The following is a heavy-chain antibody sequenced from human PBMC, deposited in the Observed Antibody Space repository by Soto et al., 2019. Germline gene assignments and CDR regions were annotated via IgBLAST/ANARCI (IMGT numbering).Heavy chain of an antibody. V-gene: IGHV3-30*18. CDR3: AKDRGLMTYYYYMDV. CDR2: ISYDGSNK. CDR1: GFTFSSYG. J-gene: IGHJ6*03. D-gene: IGHD3-10*01. Sequence: GGSLRLSCAASGFTFSSYGMHWVRQAPGKGLEWVAVISYDGSNKYYADSVKGRFTISRDNSKNTLYLQMNSLRAEDTAVYYCAKDRGLMTYYYYMDVWGKGTTVTVSS.